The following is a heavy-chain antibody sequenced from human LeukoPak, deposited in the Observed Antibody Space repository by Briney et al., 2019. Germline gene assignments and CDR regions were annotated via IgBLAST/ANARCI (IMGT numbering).Heavy chain of an antibody. CDR1: GFSFSSYA. V-gene: IGHV3-23*01. Sequence: GGSLRLSCAASGFSFSSYAMNLVRQAPGKGLEWVSVICGSSSSTYYVDSVKGRFTISRDNSKNTLYLQMNSLRAEDTAIYYCAKGSGGSCHSATDYWGQGTLVTVSS. D-gene: IGHD2-15*01. J-gene: IGHJ4*02. CDR3: AKGSGGSCHSATDY. CDR2: ICGSSSST.